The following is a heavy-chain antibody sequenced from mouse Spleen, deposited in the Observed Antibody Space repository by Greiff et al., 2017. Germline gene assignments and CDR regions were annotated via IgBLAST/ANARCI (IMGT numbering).Heavy chain of an antibody. V-gene: IGHV1-42*01. CDR2: INPSTGGT. CDR1: GYSFTDYY. J-gene: IGHJ2*01. Sequence: EVKLMESGPELVKPGASVKISCKASGYSFTDYYMNWVKQSPEKSLEWIGEINPSTGGTSYNQKFKAKATLTVDKSSSTAYMQLKSLTSEDSAVYYCVRRGGYFDYWGQGTTLTVSS. CDR3: VRRGGYFDY. D-gene: IGHD1-1*02.